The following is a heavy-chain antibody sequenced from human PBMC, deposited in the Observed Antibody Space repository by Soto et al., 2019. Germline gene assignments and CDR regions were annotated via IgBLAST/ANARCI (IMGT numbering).Heavy chain of an antibody. CDR3: AAPVGATLSFDDAFDI. CDR1: GGSFSGYY. D-gene: IGHD1-26*01. J-gene: IGHJ3*02. CDR2: INHSGST. V-gene: IGHV4-34*01. Sequence: QVQLQQWGAGLLKPSETLSLTCAVYGGSFSGYYWSWIRQPPGKGLEWIGEINHSGSTNYNPSLKSRVTISVDTSKNQFSLKLSSVTAADTAVYYCAAPVGATLSFDDAFDIWGQGTMVTVSS.